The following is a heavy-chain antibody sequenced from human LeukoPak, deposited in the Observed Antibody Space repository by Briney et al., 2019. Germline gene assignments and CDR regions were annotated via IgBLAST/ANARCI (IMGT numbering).Heavy chain of an antibody. CDR1: GFTFSSYW. V-gene: IGHV3-7*01. CDR2: IKQDGSEK. D-gene: IGHD2-15*01. Sequence: SGGSLRLSCAASGFTFSSYWMSWVRQAPGKGLEWVANIKQDGSEKYYVDSVKGRFNISRDNAKNSLYLQMNSLRAEDTAVYYCARAALYCSGGSCYSGYFDYWGQGTLVTVSS. J-gene: IGHJ4*02. CDR3: ARAALYCSGGSCYSGYFDY.